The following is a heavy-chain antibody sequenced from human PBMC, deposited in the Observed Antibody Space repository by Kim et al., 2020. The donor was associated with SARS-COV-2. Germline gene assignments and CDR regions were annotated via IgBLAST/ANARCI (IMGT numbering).Heavy chain of an antibody. CDR2: IWYDGSNK. J-gene: IGHJ3*02. CDR3: ARDNYYDILTGYYRDDAFDI. D-gene: IGHD3-9*01. V-gene: IGHV3-33*01. CDR1: GFTFSSYG. Sequence: GGSLRLSCAASGFTFSSYGMHWVRQAPGKGLEWVAVIWYDGSNKYYADSVKGRFTISRDNSKNTLYLQMNSLRAEDTAVYYCARDNYYDILTGYYRDDAFDIWGQGTMVTVSS.